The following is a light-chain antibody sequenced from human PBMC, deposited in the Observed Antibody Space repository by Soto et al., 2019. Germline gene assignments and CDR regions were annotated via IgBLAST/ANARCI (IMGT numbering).Light chain of an antibody. CDR3: QQYGSSPVT. J-gene: IGKJ5*01. CDR1: QSVSSSY. Sequence: EIVLTQSPGTLSLSPGERATLSCRASQSVSSSYLAWYQQKPGQAPRLLIYGASSRATGIPDRFSGSGSGTDFPLTISRLEPEDFAVYYCQQYGSSPVTFGQGTRLEMK. V-gene: IGKV3-20*01. CDR2: GAS.